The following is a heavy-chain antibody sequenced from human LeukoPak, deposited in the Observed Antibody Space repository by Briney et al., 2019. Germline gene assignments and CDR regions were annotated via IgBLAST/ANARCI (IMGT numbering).Heavy chain of an antibody. J-gene: IGHJ4*02. CDR2: ITTTFYT. V-gene: IGHV3-21*01. CDR3: ARVRANWYEDY. CDR1: GFTFSSYS. Sequence: GGSLRLSCAASGFTFSSYSFNWVRQVPGKGLEWVSSITTTFYTYYTDSVKGRLTISRDNAKNSLYLQMISLRAEDTAVYYCARVRANWYEDYWDQGTPVTVSS. D-gene: IGHD6-13*01.